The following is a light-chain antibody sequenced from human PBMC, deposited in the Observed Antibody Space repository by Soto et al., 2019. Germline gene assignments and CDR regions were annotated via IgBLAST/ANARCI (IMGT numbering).Light chain of an antibody. V-gene: IGKV3-20*01. CDR3: QRYGSSPLIT. CDR2: GAS. CDR1: ETVATN. Sequence: VMTQSPATLSVSPGERATLSCWASETVATNLAWYQQKPGQAPRLLISGASTRAAGISDRFRGSGSGTDFTLTISRLEPEDFAVYFCQRYGSSPLITFGQGTRLEI. J-gene: IGKJ5*01.